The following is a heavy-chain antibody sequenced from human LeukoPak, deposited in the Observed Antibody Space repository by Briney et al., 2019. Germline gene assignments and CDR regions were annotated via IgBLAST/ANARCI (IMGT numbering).Heavy chain of an antibody. CDR1: GFTFSSYA. V-gene: IGHV3-23*01. CDR3: AKQGGGSGSYFDY. J-gene: IGHJ4*02. Sequence: PGGSLRLACAASGFTFSSYAMSWVRQAPEKGLEWVSTISGSGGGTYYADSVKGRFTISRDDYKNKLYLQMNSLRAEDTAVYYCAKQGGGSGSYFDYWGQGTLVTVSS. D-gene: IGHD2-15*01. CDR2: ISGSGGGT.